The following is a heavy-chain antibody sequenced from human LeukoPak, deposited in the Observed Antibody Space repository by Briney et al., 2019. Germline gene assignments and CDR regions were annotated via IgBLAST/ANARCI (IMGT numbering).Heavy chain of an antibody. D-gene: IGHD1-26*01. V-gene: IGHV3-30*03. Sequence: GGSLRLSCAASGFTFSSYGMHWVRQAPGKGLEWVAVISYDGSNKYYADSVKGRFTISRDNSKNTLYLQMNSLRAEDTAVYYCAREYSGSYFDYWGQGTLVTVSS. CDR3: AREYSGSYFDY. CDR1: GFTFSSYG. J-gene: IGHJ4*02. CDR2: ISYDGSNK.